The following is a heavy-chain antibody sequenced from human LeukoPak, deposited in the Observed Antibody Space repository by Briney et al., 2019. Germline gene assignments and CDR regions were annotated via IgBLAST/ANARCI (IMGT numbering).Heavy chain of an antibody. CDR1: GGSISSYY. CDR2: IYYSGST. J-gene: IGHJ6*04. CDR3: ARDPSEGMDV. V-gene: IGHV4-59*01. Sequence: SETLSLTCTASGGSISSYYWSWIRQPPGKGLEWIGYIYYSGSTNYNPSLKSRVTISVDTSKNQFSLKLSSVTAADTAVYYCARDPSEGMDVWGKGTTVTVSS.